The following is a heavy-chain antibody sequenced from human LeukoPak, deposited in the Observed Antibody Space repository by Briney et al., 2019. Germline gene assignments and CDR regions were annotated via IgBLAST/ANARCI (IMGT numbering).Heavy chain of an antibody. CDR1: AFTFSSYG. V-gene: IGHV3-23*01. J-gene: IGHJ4*02. CDR3: AKDSHWILFDD. CDR2: ISGDGRDI. Sequence: PGGSLRLSCAASAFTFSSYGMSWVRQAPGKGLEWVSAISGDGRDIFYADAVKGRFTISRDNSKNTLYLQMNSLRDEDTAVYYCAKDSHWILFDDWGQGTPVTVSS. D-gene: IGHD2-2*03.